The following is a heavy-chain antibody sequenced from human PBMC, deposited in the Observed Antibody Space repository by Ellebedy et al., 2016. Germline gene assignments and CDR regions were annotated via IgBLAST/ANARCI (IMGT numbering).Heavy chain of an antibody. Sequence: GESLKISCVVSGFSVSSNYLSWVRQAPGKGLEWVSVLYAGGTTFYADSVKGRFTIPRDNSKNTLYLQMNSLTVEDTAVYYCAKGNAIPGPEPLDFWGQGTLVTVSS. D-gene: IGHD1-14*01. V-gene: IGHV3-66*01. J-gene: IGHJ4*02. CDR3: AKGNAIPGPEPLDF. CDR1: GFSVSSNY. CDR2: LYAGGTT.